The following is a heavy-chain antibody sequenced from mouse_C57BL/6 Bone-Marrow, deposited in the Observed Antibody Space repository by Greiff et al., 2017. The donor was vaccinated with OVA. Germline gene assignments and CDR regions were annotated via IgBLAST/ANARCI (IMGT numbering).Heavy chain of an antibody. V-gene: IGHV14-4*01. CDR1: GFNIKDDY. CDR2: IDPENGDT. Sequence: EVKLVESGAELVRPGASVKLSCTASGFNIKDDYMHWVKQRPEQGLEWIGWIDPENGDTEYASKFQGKATITADTSSNTAYLQLSSLTSEDTAVYYCVDYNWYFDVWGTGTTVTVSS. J-gene: IGHJ1*03. CDR3: VDYNWYFDV. D-gene: IGHD2-4*01.